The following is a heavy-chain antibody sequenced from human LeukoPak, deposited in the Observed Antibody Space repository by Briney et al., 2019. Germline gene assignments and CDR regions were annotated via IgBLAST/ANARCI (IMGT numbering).Heavy chain of an antibody. Sequence: GRSLRLSCAASGFTFSSYGMHWVRQAPGKGLEWVGVIWYDGSNKYYADSVNGRFTISRDNSKNTLSLQMNSLRAEDTAVYYCARGCIAAAGEDYYFDYWGQGTLVTVSS. CDR2: IWYDGSNK. CDR3: ARGCIAAAGEDYYFDY. V-gene: IGHV3-33*01. J-gene: IGHJ4*02. D-gene: IGHD6-13*01. CDR1: GFTFSSYG.